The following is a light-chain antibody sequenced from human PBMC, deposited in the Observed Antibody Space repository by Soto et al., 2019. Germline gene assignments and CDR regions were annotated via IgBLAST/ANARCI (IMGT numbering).Light chain of an antibody. CDR1: SSNIGAGYD. V-gene: IGLV1-40*01. J-gene: IGLJ1*01. CDR3: QSYDSSLSGYV. Sequence: QSVLTQPPSVSGAPGQKVTISCTGSSSNIGAGYDVSWYQQLPGTAPKFLIYGNSNRPSGVPDRSSGSKSGTSASLAITGLQAEDEADYYCQSYDSSLSGYVFGTGTKVTVL. CDR2: GNS.